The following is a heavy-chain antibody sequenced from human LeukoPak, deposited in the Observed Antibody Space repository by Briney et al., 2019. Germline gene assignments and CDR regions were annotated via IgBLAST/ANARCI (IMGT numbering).Heavy chain of an antibody. J-gene: IGHJ4*02. CDR3: AGGANFFDY. CDR1: GFTFSDYT. CDR2: ISYDGSTK. D-gene: IGHD4/OR15-4a*01. Sequence: PGGSLRLSCAASGFTFSDYTMHWVRQAPGKGLEWVAVISYDGSTKYYADSVKGRFTISRDNSKNTLYLQMNSLRAEDTTVYYCAGGANFFDYWGQGTLVTVSS. V-gene: IGHV3-30-3*01.